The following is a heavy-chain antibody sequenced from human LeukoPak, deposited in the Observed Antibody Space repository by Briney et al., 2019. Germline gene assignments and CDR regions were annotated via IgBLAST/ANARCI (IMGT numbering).Heavy chain of an antibody. V-gene: IGHV3-30*02. Sequence: GGSLRLSCAASGFTYSSYGMHWVRQAPGKGLEWVAFIRYDGSNKYHADSVKGRFTISRDNSKNTLSLQMNSLRAEDTAVYYCANGYYYNILTGCYKDRDTNFQYWGQGTLVTVSS. CDR2: IRYDGSNK. J-gene: IGHJ4*02. CDR3: ANGYYYNILTGCYKDRDTNFQY. CDR1: GFTYSSYG. D-gene: IGHD3-9*01.